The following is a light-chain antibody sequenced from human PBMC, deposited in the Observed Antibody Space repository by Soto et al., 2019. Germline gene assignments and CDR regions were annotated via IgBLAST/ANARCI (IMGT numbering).Light chain of an antibody. J-gene: IGKJ1*01. CDR1: QSVTNFY. CDR3: QQYGSSPWT. Sequence: VLTQSPGTLSMSPGERATLSCRASQSVTNFYFAWYQQKPGQAPRLLIYGQSSRPTGIPDRFSGSGSGTDSTLTISSLEPEDFAVYYCQQYGSSPWTFGPATKVDMK. V-gene: IGKV3-20*01. CDR2: GQS.